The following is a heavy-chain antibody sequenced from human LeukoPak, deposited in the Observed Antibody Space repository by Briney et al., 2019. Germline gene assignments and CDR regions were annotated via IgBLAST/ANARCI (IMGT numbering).Heavy chain of an antibody. CDR3: ARDLEGYFDY. CDR2: INPNSGGT. D-gene: IGHD1-1*01. Sequence: ASVKVSCKASGYTFIGYCMSWVRQAPGQGLEWMGWINPNSGGTNYAQKFQGRVTMTRDTSISTAYMELSRLRSDDTAVYYCARDLEGYFDYWGQGTLVTVSS. V-gene: IGHV1-2*02. CDR1: GYTFIGYC. J-gene: IGHJ4*02.